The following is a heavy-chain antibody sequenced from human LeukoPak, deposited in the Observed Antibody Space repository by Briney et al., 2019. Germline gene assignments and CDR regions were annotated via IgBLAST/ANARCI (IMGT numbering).Heavy chain of an antibody. CDR2: INHSGST. CDR1: GGAISSSSYY. D-gene: IGHD5-12*01. Sequence: SETLSLTRTVSGGAISSSSYYWGWIRQAPEKGLEWIGEINHSGSTNYNPSPERRVTISGDTYKNQFSLKVNSVTAADTAVYYCARGSTWLRLRGGYYIAYWGQGTLVTVSS. V-gene: IGHV4-39*07. J-gene: IGHJ4*02. CDR3: ARGSTWLRLRGGYYIAY.